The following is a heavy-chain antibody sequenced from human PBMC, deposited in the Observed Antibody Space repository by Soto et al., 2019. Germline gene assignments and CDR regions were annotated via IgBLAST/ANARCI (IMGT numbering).Heavy chain of an antibody. CDR3: ARGPGANTAPFDY. Sequence: QVQLQESGPGLVKPSQTLSLTCTVSGGSISSGGYYWSWIRQHPGKGLEWIGYIYYSGSTYYNPSRKSRVTISVDTSKNQFSLKRSSVTAADTAVYYCARGPGANTAPFDYWGQGTLVTVSS. CDR1: GGSISSGGYY. D-gene: IGHD4-17*01. V-gene: IGHV4-31*03. J-gene: IGHJ4*02. CDR2: IYYSGST.